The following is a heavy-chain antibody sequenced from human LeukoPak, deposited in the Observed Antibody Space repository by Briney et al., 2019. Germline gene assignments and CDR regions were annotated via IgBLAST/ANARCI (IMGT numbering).Heavy chain of an antibody. D-gene: IGHD6-13*01. CDR1: GGSISSYY. J-gene: IGHJ3*02. CDR2: IYYSGST. CDR3: ARCRISGSSWYAFDI. V-gene: IGHV4-59*01. Sequence: PSETLSLTCTVSGGSISSYYWSWIRQPPGKGLEWIGYIYYSGSTNYNPSLKSRVTISVDTSKNQFSLKLSSVTAADTAAYYCARCRISGSSWYAFDIWGQGTMVTVSS.